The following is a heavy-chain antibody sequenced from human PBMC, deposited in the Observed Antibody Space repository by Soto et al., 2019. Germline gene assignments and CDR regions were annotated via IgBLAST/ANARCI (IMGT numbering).Heavy chain of an antibody. D-gene: IGHD1-26*01. CDR1: GYTFTSYA. J-gene: IGHJ5*02. Sequence: VASVKVSCKATGYTFTSYAMHWVRQAPGQRLEWMGWINAGNGNTKYSQKFQGRVTITRDTSASTAYMELSSLRSEDTAVYYCARVGAYGAPVEWFDPWGQGTLVTVSS. CDR3: ARVGAYGAPVEWFDP. CDR2: INAGNGNT. V-gene: IGHV1-3*01.